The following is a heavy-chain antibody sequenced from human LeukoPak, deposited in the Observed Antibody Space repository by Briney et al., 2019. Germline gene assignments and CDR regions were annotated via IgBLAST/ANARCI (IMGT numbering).Heavy chain of an antibody. D-gene: IGHD2-15*01. V-gene: IGHV3-23*01. J-gene: IGHJ4*02. CDR3: AKVVVVAATGGFGKYFDY. CDR2: ISGSGGST. CDR1: GFTFSSYA. Sequence: PGGSLRLSCAASGFTFSSYAMSWVRQAPGKGLEWASAISGSGGSTYYADSVKGRFTISRDNSKNTLYLQMNSLRAEDTAVYYCAKVVVVAATGGFGKYFDYWGQGTLVTVPS.